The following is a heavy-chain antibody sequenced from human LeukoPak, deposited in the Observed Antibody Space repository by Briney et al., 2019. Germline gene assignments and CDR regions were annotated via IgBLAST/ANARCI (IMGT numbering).Heavy chain of an antibody. CDR3: AELGITMIGGV. J-gene: IGHJ6*04. Sequence: GGSLRLSCAASGFTFSDSYMTWVRQAPGKGVEWVAYISGSGHDINYSESAKGRFTISKDNAKNSLYLQMNSLRAEDTAVYYCAELGITMIGGVWGKGTTVTISS. D-gene: IGHD3-10*02. CDR2: ISGSGHDI. CDR1: GFTFSDSY. V-gene: IGHV3-11*04.